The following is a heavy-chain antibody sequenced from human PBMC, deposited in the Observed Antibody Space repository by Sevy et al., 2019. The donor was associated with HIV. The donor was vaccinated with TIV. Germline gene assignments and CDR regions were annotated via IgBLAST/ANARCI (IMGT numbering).Heavy chain of an antibody. CDR1: GFTFSSYA. J-gene: IGHJ4*02. CDR3: ARTGGGAVVNYFDY. Sequence: GGSLRLSCAASGFTFSSYAMHWVRQAPGKGLEWVAVISYDGSNKYYADSVKGRFTISRDNSKNTLYLQMNSLRAEDTAVYYCARTGGGAVVNYFDYWGQGTLVTVSS. CDR2: ISYDGSNK. D-gene: IGHD2-15*01. V-gene: IGHV3-30*04.